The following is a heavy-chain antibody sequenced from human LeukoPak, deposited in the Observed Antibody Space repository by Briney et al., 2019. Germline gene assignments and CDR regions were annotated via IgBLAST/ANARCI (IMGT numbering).Heavy chain of an antibody. D-gene: IGHD6-19*01. CDR1: GFTFDDYG. CDR3: ARTPAVAGRTYYFDY. Sequence: PGGSLRLSCAASGFTFDDYGMSWVRQAPGKGLEWVSGINWNGGSTGYADSVKGRFTISRDNAKNSLYLQMNSLRAEDTALYYCARTPAVAGRTYYFDYWGQGTLVTVSS. CDR2: INWNGGST. V-gene: IGHV3-20*04. J-gene: IGHJ4*02.